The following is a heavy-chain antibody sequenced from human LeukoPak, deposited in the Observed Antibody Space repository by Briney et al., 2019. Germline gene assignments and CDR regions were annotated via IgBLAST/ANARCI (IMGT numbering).Heavy chain of an antibody. CDR3: ARSEKLVRYDY. CDR1: GFIFSHYT. CDR2: INGSGDAT. D-gene: IGHD6-6*01. J-gene: IGHJ4*02. Sequence: GGSLRLSCAGSGFIFSHYTVTWVRQAPGKGLEWVSSINGSGDATLYADSVKGRFTISRDNSKNTLYLQMNSLRAEDTAVYYCARSEKLVRYDYWGQGTLVTVSS. V-gene: IGHV3-23*01.